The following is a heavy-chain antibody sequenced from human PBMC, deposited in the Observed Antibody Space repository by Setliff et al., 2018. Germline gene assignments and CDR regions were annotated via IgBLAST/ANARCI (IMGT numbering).Heavy chain of an antibody. CDR1: GYAFPFYY. CDR3: ARFQYSSGGYGGSYQYRYMDV. J-gene: IGHJ6*03. Sequence: ASVKVSCKTSGYAFPFYYLHWVRQAPGQGLEWMGRINPNSGGTNYAQRFQGRVTMTRDTSITTVYMELNILSSVNAADTAVYYCARFQYSSGGYGGSYQYRYMDVWGKGTTVTVSS. D-gene: IGHD6-19*01. V-gene: IGHV1-2*06. CDR2: INPNSGGT.